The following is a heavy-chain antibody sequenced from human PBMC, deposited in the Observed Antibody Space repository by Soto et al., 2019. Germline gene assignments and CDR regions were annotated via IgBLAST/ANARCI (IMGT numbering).Heavy chain of an antibody. Sequence: QVQLVQSGAEVKKPESSVKVSCKAPAGTFSTYAISWVRQAPGQGLEWMGGIIPMFGTANYAQRFQDRVTITADESTNTVYMELSSLRSEDTAVYFWASGMQLWLGRINTGYSGWGQGTLVTVSS. V-gene: IGHV1-69*12. CDR3: ASGMQLWLGRINTGYSG. CDR1: AGTFSTYA. J-gene: IGHJ4*02. CDR2: IIPMFGTA. D-gene: IGHD6-19*01.